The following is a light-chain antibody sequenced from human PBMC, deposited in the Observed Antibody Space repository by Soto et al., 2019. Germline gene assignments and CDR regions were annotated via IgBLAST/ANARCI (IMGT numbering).Light chain of an antibody. V-gene: IGKV3-20*01. CDR1: ESVRSSY. CDR2: GAS. Sequence: EIVLTQSPGTLSLSPGERATLSCRASESVRSSYLAWYQQRPGQAPRLLIYGASSRATGIPDRFSGSGSGTDFSLTVSRLEPEDFAVYFCHQYGISPGTFGQGTKLEIK. J-gene: IGKJ2*01. CDR3: HQYGISPGT.